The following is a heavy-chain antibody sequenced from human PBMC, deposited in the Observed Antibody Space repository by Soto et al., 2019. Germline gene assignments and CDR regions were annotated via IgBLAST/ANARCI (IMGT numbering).Heavy chain of an antibody. CDR3: ARGRYGDY. CDR2: ISAHNGNT. J-gene: IGHJ4*02. CDR1: GYTFTSYG. Sequence: QVHLVQSGAAVKKPGASVKVSCKASGYTFTSYGITWVRQAPGQGLEWMGWISAHNGNTDYAQKLQGRVIVTRDTSTSTAYMELRSRRADDTAVYYWARGRYGDYWGQGALVTVSS. V-gene: IGHV1-18*01. D-gene: IGHD1-1*01.